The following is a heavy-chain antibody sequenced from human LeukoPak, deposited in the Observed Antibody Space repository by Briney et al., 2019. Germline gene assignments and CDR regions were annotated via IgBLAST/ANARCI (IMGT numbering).Heavy chain of an antibody. CDR1: GGSISSYY. J-gene: IGHJ4*02. Sequence: SETLSLTCTVSGGSISSYYWSWIRQPPGKGLEWIGYIYYSGSTNYNPSLKSRVTISVDTSKNQFSLKLSSVTAADTAVYYCARVGKYYYDSSGQYYFDYWGQGTLVTVSS. CDR2: IYYSGST. CDR3: ARVGKYYYDSSGQYYFDY. D-gene: IGHD3-22*01. V-gene: IGHV4-59*12.